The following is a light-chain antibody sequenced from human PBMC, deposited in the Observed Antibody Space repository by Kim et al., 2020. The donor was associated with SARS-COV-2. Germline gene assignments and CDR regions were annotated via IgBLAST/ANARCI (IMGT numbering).Light chain of an antibody. CDR2: QSS. Sequence: SASIGDRVTITCRASQSISGWLAWFQKKPGKAPKLLIYQSSTLESGVPSRFSGSGSGTEFTLTISSLQPDDFATYYCQQYSTYSWTFGQGTKLEI. CDR1: QSISGW. V-gene: IGKV1-5*03. CDR3: QQYSTYSWT. J-gene: IGKJ1*01.